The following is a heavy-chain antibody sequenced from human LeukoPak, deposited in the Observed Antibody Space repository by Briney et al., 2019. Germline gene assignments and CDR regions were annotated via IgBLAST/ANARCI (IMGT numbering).Heavy chain of an antibody. D-gene: IGHD5-18*01. V-gene: IGHV1-69*05. CDR3: ARALRGYSYGYRFDY. CDR2: IIPIFGTA. Sequence: ASVKVSCKASGGTFSSYAISWLRQAPGQGLEWMGRIIPIFGTANYAQKFQGRVTITTDESTSTAYMELSSLRSEDPAVYYCARALRGYSYGYRFDYWGKGTLVTVSS. CDR1: GGTFSSYA. J-gene: IGHJ4*02.